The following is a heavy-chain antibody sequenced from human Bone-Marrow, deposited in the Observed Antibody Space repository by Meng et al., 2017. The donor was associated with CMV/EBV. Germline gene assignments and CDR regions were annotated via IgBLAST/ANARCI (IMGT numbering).Heavy chain of an antibody. CDR1: GYTFTSYG. V-gene: IGHV1-18*01. CDR2: ISAYNGNT. Sequence: ASVKVSCKASGYTFTSYGISWVRQAPGQGREWMGWISAYNGNTNYAQKFQGRVTITTEESTSTAYMELSSMRSEERAVYSCARGYSSSWYYYGMDVWGQGTTVTVSS. J-gene: IGHJ6*02. D-gene: IGHD6-13*01. CDR3: ARGYSSSWYYYGMDV.